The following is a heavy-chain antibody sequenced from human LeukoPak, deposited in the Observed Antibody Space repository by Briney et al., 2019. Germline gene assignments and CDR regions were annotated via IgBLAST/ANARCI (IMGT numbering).Heavy chain of an antibody. J-gene: IGHJ4*02. V-gene: IGHV3-7*01. CDR3: TRENWHLDY. CDR1: GFTFINYW. Sequence: GGSLRLSCAASGFTFINYWMSWVRQAPGKGLEWVGNINQDGSEKYYGDSVKDRFTISRDNAKNSLYLQMNSLRAEDAAVYYSTRENWHLDYWGQGNLVTVSS. CDR2: INQDGSEK.